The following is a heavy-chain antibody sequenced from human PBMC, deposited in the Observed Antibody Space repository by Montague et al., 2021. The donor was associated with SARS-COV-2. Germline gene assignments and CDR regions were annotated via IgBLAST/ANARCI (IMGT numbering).Heavy chain of an antibody. V-gene: IGHV4-39*01. CDR1: GGSISSSNYY. J-gene: IGHJ4*02. CDR3: ARGILSMNMAVVVLLGGIYYFDS. Sequence: SETLSLTCTASGGSISSSNYYWGWIRQPPGKGLEWIGSIYYSGTTYYNPSLQSRVTISVDTSKNRFSLKLNSVTAADTAVYYCARGILSMNMAVVVLLGGIYYFDSWGQGTLVAVSS. CDR2: IYYSGTT. D-gene: IGHD3-22*01.